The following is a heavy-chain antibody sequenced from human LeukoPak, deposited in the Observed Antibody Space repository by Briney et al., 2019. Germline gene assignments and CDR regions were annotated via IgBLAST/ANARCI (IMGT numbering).Heavy chain of an antibody. D-gene: IGHD3-16*01. CDR1: GFTFTTYA. J-gene: IGHJ5*02. Sequence: PGASLRLSCAASGFTFTTYAMNWVRQAPGKGLEWVSVISGSGDSTYYADSVKGRFTISRDNSKNTLYLQMNSLRAEDTAVYYCAKPRIGGVKGLDPWGQGTLVTVSS. V-gene: IGHV3-23*01. CDR3: AKPRIGGVKGLDP. CDR2: ISGSGDST.